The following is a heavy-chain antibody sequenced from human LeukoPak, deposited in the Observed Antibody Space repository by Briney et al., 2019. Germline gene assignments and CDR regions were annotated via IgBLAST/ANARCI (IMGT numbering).Heavy chain of an antibody. V-gene: IGHV4-31*03. Sequence: QSSETLSLTCTVSGGSISSGGYYWSWIRQHPGKGLEWIGYIYYSGSTYYNPSLKSRVTISVDTSKNQFSLKLSFVTAADTAVHYCASELRYSSSWYSWFDPWGQGTLVTVSS. CDR3: ASELRYSSSWYSWFDP. CDR2: IYYSGST. CDR1: GGSISSGGYY. D-gene: IGHD6-13*01. J-gene: IGHJ5*02.